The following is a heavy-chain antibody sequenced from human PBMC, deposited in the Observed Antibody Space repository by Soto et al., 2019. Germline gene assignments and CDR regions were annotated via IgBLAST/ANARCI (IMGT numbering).Heavy chain of an antibody. V-gene: IGHV1-3*01. CDR2: INAGNGNT. CDR3: AGGSSGWSEYYYYGMDV. D-gene: IGHD6-19*01. J-gene: IGHJ6*02. CDR1: GYTFTSYS. Sequence: GASVKVSCKASGYTFTSYSMHWVRQAPGQRLEWMGWINAGNGNTKYSQKFQGRVTITRDTSASTAYMELSSLRSEDTAVYYCAGGSSGWSEYYYYGMDVWGQGTTVTVSS.